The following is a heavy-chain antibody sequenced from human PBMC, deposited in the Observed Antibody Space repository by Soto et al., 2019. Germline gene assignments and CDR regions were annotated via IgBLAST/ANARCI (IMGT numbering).Heavy chain of an antibody. CDR2: IYHSGST. CDR1: GGSINSTYW. Sequence: QVQLQESGPGLVKPSGTLSLTCAVSGGSINSTYWWSWVRQPPGKGLEWIGEIYHSGSTNYNPSLKSRVTISVDKSKNQFSLKLSSVTAADTAVYYCASGKSANYDILTDPFDSWGQGTLVTVSS. J-gene: IGHJ5*01. CDR3: ASGKSANYDILTDPFDS. V-gene: IGHV4-4*02. D-gene: IGHD3-9*01.